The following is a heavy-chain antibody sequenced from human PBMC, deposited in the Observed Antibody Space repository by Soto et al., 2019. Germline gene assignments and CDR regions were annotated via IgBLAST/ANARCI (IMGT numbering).Heavy chain of an antibody. V-gene: IGHV4-34*01. CDR3: ARSPFGEFDP. CDR1: GGSFSGYY. CDR2: INHSGST. Sequence: PSETLSLTCAVYGGSFSGYYWSWIRQPPGKGLEWIGEINHSGSTNYNPSLKSRVTISVDTSKNQFSLKLSSVTAADTAVYYCARSPFGEFDPWGQGTLVTVSS. D-gene: IGHD3-10*01. J-gene: IGHJ5*02.